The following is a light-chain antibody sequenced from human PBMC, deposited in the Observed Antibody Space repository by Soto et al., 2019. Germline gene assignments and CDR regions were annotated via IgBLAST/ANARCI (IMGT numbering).Light chain of an antibody. CDR1: QGIAPY. V-gene: IGKV1-27*01. CDR3: QKYNSAPLT. Sequence: DVQMTQSTSSLSASVGDRVTITCRASQGIAPYLAWFQQKPGKVPRLLIYATSTLQSGVPSRFSGSGSGTEFTLTISSLQPEDVATYYCQKYNSAPLTFGGGTKVEIK. J-gene: IGKJ4*01. CDR2: ATS.